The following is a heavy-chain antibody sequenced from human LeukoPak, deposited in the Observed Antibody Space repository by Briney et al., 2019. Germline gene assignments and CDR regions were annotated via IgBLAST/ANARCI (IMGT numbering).Heavy chain of an antibody. D-gene: IGHD6-6*01. J-gene: IGHJ6*03. Sequence: PGGSLRLSCAASGFTFSSYWMSWVRQAPGKGLEWVANIKQDGSEKYYVDSVKGRFTISRDNAKNSLYLQMNSLRAEDTAVYYCAREDSSSQGYMDVWGKGTTVTVSS. V-gene: IGHV3-7*01. CDR2: IKQDGSEK. CDR1: GFTFSSYW. CDR3: AREDSSSQGYMDV.